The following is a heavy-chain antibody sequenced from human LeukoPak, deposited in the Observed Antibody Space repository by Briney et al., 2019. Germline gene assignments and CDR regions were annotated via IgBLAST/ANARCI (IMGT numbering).Heavy chain of an antibody. CDR3: ARGRGIAVAGTVDY. CDR2: ISAYNGNT. J-gene: IGHJ4*02. V-gene: IGHV1-18*01. Sequence: GASVKVSCKTSGYTFSSYGISWVRQAPGQGLEWMGWISAYNGNTNYAQKLQGRVTMTTDTSTSTAYMELRSLRSDDTAVYYCARGRGIAVAGTVDYWGQGTLVTVSS. CDR1: GYTFSSYG. D-gene: IGHD6-19*01.